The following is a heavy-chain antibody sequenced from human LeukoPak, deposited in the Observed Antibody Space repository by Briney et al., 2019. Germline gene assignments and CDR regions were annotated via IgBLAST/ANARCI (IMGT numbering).Heavy chain of an antibody. CDR1: GGTFSSYA. V-gene: IGHV1-69*13. CDR3: ARHHDVDTAMYSPFDY. D-gene: IGHD5-18*01. Sequence: ASVKVYCKASGGTFSSYAISWVRQAPGQGLEWMGGIIPIFGTANYAQKFQGRVTITADESTSTAYMELSSLRSEDTAVYYCARHHDVDTAMYSPFDYWGQGTLVTVSS. CDR2: IIPIFGTA. J-gene: IGHJ4*02.